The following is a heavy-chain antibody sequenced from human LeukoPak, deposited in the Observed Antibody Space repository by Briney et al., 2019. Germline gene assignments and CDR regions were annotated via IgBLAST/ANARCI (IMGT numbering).Heavy chain of an antibody. CDR2: ISSSSSTI. CDR3: ARDGGLLAPDAFDI. J-gene: IGHJ3*02. CDR1: GFTFRNHG. D-gene: IGHD1-26*01. Sequence: GGSLRLSCATSGFTFRNHGMHWVRQAPGKGLEWVSYISSSSSTIYYADSVKGRFTISRDNAKNSLYLQMNSLRAEDTAVYYCARDGGLLAPDAFDIWGQGTMVTVSS. V-gene: IGHV3-48*01.